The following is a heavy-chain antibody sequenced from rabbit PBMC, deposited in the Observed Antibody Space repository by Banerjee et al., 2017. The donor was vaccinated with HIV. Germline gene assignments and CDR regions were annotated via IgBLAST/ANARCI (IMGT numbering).Heavy chain of an antibody. J-gene: IGHJ4*01. CDR1: GFSFSSSYY. CDR2: ISTGDGST. Sequence: QSLEESGGDLVQPEGSLTLTCTASGFSFSSSYYMCWVRQAPGKGLEWIGCISTGDGSTYYASWVNGRFSISRENTQNTVSLQMNSLTAADTATYFCVRAHASSSGYYTYLYLWGQGTLVTVS. CDR3: VRAHASSSGYYTYLYL. D-gene: IGHD1-1*01. V-gene: IGHV1S40*01.